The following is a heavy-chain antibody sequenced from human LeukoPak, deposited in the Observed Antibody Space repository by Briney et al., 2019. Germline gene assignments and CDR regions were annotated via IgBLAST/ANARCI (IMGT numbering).Heavy chain of an antibody. V-gene: IGHV3-48*03. CDR2: ISSSGSTI. CDR1: GFTFSSYE. Sequence: SGGSLRLSCAASGFTFSSYEMNWVRQAPGKGLEWVSYISSSGSTIYYADSVKGRFTISRDNAKNSLYLQMNSLRAEDTAVYYCARGLWFGELLNYYYYMDVWGKGTTVTISS. J-gene: IGHJ6*03. D-gene: IGHD3-10*01. CDR3: ARGLWFGELLNYYYYMDV.